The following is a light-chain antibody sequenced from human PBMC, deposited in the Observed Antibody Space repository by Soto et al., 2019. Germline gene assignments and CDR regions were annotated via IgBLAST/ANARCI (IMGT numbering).Light chain of an antibody. J-gene: IGLJ1*01. CDR2: EVN. Sequence: QSALTQPPSASGSPGQSVAISCTGTSSDVGGYNYVSWYQQHPGKAPKLMIYEVNKRPSGVPDRFSGSKSGNTASLTFSGLTAEDEADYYCSSYAGSSNVFGTGTKLTVL. V-gene: IGLV2-8*01. CDR1: SSDVGGYNY. CDR3: SSYAGSSNV.